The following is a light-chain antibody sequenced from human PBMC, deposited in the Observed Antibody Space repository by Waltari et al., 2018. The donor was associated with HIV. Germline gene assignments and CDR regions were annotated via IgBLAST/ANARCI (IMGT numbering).Light chain of an antibody. CDR2: DTS. J-gene: IGKJ1*01. CDR3: QQYNNWPPWT. CDR1: QSVSSN. Sequence: EIVMTQSPATLSVSPGERATLSCKASQSVSSNLAWYQQRPGQAPRLLIFDTSSRATGSPARFSGTGSGTEFTLTISDLQSEDFAVYCCQQYNNWPPWTFGQGTKVEI. V-gene: IGKV3-15*01.